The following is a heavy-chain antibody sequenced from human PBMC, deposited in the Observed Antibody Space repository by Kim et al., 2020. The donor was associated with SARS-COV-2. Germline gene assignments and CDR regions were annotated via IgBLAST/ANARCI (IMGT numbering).Heavy chain of an antibody. V-gene: IGHV1-46*01. CDR2: INHSAGST. J-gene: IGHJ4*02. D-gene: IGHD6-19*01. CDR1: GYTFSSHY. Sequence: ASVKVSCKASGYTFSSHYMNWVRQAPGQGLEWMGIINHSAGSTTYAQKFQGRVTMTRDTSTSTVYMELSSLRSEDTAVYYCARGTAVEQWLVFPGCAGRVWGQGTLVTVSS. CDR3: ARGTAVEQWLVFPGCAGRV.